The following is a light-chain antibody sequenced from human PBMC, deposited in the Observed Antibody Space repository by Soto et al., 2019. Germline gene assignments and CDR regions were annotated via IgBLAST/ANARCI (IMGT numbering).Light chain of an antibody. J-gene: IGLJ2*01. CDR1: SSDVGGYNY. Sequence: QSALTQPLSVSGSPGQSVTISCTGTSSDVGGYNYVSWYQQHPGKAPKVIIYDVSKRPSGVPDRFSGSKSGSTASLTISGLQAEDESDYYCSSFAGSSTLVFGGGTKLTVL. V-gene: IGLV2-11*01. CDR3: SSFAGSSTLV. CDR2: DVS.